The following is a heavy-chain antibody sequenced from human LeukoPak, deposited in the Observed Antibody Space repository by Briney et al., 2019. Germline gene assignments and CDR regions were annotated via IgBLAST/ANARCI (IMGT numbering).Heavy chain of an antibody. J-gene: IGHJ4*02. CDR2: INSDGSNT. Sequence: PGGSLRLSCAASAFTFSSYAMSWVRQAPGKGLVWVSRINSDGSNTNYADSVKGRFTISRDNAKNTLYLQMNSLRAEDTAVFYCARVRDISGHWGFLDYWGQGTLVTVSS. V-gene: IGHV3-74*01. D-gene: IGHD6-19*01. CDR1: AFTFSSYA. CDR3: ARVRDISGHWGFLDY.